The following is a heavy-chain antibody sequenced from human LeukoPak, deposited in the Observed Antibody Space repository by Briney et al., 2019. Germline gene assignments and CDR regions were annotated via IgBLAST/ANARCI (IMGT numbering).Heavy chain of an antibody. J-gene: IGHJ5*02. CDR1: GFTFSSCS. V-gene: IGHV3-48*01. CDR2: ISSSSSTI. Sequence: PGGSLRLSCAASGFTFSSCSMNWVRQAPGKGLEWVSYISSSSSTIYYADSVKGRFTISRDNAKNSLSLQMNSLRADDTAVYYCARDRYFDGHLFDPWGQGTLVTVSS. D-gene: IGHD3-9*01. CDR3: ARDRYFDGHLFDP.